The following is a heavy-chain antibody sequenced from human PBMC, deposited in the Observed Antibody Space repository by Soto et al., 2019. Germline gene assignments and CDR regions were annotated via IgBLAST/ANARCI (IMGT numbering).Heavy chain of an antibody. Sequence: PSQTLSLTCAISGDSVSGNSAAWNWIRQSPSRGLEWLGRTYYRSKRYNDYAVSVKSRITVTPDTSNNQFSLQLNSVTPEDTAVYFCAKGDNLGPKTGYAFDPWGQGIMVTVSS. CDR2: TYYRSKRYN. CDR1: GDSVSGNSAA. CDR3: AKGDNLGPKTGYAFDP. J-gene: IGHJ5*02. V-gene: IGHV6-1*01. D-gene: IGHD5-12*01.